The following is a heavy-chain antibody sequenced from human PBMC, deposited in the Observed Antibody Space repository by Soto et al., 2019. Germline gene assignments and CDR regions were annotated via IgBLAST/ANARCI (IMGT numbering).Heavy chain of an antibody. CDR3: RCIINGDSDVSDF. CDR1: GVTFSSYT. J-gene: IGHJ3*01. CDR2: IIPVLGVA. V-gene: IGHV1-69*02. Sequence: QVQLVQSWAEVRKPGSSVKVSCKASGVTFSSYTISWVRQAPGQGLEWMGRIIPVLGVANYAPKFQGRLTIIADEPTSTVYTDLSSLRSEDTAMYYARCIINGDSDVSDFWCQGTFITVSS. D-gene: IGHD2-8*01.